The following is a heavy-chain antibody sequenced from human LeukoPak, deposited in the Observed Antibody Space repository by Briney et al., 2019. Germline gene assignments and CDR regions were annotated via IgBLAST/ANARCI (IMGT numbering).Heavy chain of an antibody. CDR3: ARGRGSYSFDY. CDR1: GYTFSVYY. J-gene: IGHJ4*02. CDR2: INPNSGGT. D-gene: IGHD1-26*01. V-gene: IGHV1-2*02. Sequence: ASVKVSCKASGYTFSVYYMYWVRQAPGQGLEWMGWINPNSGGTNYTRKFQGRVTMTRDTSISTAYMDLSRLRSDDTAVYYCARGRGSYSFDYWGQGTLVTVSS.